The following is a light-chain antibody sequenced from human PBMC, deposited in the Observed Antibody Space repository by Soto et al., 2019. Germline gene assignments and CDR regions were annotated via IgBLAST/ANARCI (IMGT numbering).Light chain of an antibody. CDR2: AAS. V-gene: IGKV1-39*01. CDR1: QSISNY. Sequence: DIQLAQSPSSLSASVGDRLIITCRTSQSISNYLNWYQHKPRKAPKVMXSAASNLQSGVPSRFSGSGSGTVFTLTISSLQPEDFATYFCQQSYTLSPLTCGGGTKVDIK. CDR3: QQSYTLSPLT. J-gene: IGKJ4*01.